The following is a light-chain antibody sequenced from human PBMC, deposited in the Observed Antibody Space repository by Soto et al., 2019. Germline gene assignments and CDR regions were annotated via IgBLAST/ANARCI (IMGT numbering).Light chain of an antibody. CDR2: DAS. Sequence: DIQMTQSPSSVSASLGDRVTIXXRESKSISSWLAWYQQRPGKAPKVXIFDASSLESGVPSRFSGSGSGTEFTLTISSLQPDDFATYYCQQYSSYSKTFGQGTKVDIK. J-gene: IGKJ1*01. V-gene: IGKV1-5*01. CDR1: KSISSW. CDR3: QQYSSYSKT.